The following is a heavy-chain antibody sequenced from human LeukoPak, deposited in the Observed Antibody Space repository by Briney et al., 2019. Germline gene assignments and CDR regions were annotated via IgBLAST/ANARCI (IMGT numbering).Heavy chain of an antibody. V-gene: IGHV3-23*01. J-gene: IGHJ6*03. CDR2: ISGSGGGT. D-gene: IGHD1-26*01. CDR3: AKNRGAGSHYYYHMNV. Sequence: GGSLRLSCAASGFTVSSNYMSWVRQAAGKGLEWVSLISGSGGGTYYADSVKGRFTISRDNSKNTLYLQLNSLRVEDTAVYYCAKNRGAGSHYYYHMNVWGKGTTVTVSS. CDR1: GFTVSSNY.